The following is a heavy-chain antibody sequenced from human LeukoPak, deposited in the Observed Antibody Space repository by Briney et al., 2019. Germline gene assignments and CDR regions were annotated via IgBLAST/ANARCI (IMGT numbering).Heavy chain of an antibody. CDR1: GGSISSIYW. D-gene: IGHD6-19*01. CDR2: IYHSGST. CDR3: AREISEADSWFAP. Sequence: PSETLSPTCALSGGSISSIYWWSWVRQPPGKGLEWIGEIYHSGSTNYNPSLKSRVTISVDKSKNQFSLKLRSVTAADTAVYYCAREISEADSWFAPWGQGTLVTVSS. J-gene: IGHJ5*02. V-gene: IGHV4-4*02.